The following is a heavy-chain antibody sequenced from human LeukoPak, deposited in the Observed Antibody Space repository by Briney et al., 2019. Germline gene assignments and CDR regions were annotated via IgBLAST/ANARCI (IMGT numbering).Heavy chain of an antibody. Sequence: GGSLRLSCAASGFILRSSAMHGVRQAPGKGLEGVAVISYDGSNTYYAVSVKGRFTISRDNSKNTLYLQMNSLRAEDMAVYYCAKDPLYTYDYSRVSYGMDVWGQGTTVTVSS. CDR1: GFILRSSA. J-gene: IGHJ6*02. CDR2: ISYDGSNT. V-gene: IGHV3-30*18. D-gene: IGHD3-16*01. CDR3: AKDPLYTYDYSRVSYGMDV.